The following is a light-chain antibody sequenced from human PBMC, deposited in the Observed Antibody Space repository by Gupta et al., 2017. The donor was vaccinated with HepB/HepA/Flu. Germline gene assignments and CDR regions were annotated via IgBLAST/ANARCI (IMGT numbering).Light chain of an antibody. V-gene: IGLV1-40*01. Sequence: QSTLTPPPSVTAAPGQMVTISCTGSSSNIGADYDVNWYQHLPGTAPKRLIYGNNKRPSGVPDRFAGSKSGTSASLAITGLQAEDEADYHCQSYDSSLSGVIFGGGTKLTVL. J-gene: IGLJ2*01. CDR3: QSYDSSLSGVI. CDR1: SSNIGADYD. CDR2: GNN.